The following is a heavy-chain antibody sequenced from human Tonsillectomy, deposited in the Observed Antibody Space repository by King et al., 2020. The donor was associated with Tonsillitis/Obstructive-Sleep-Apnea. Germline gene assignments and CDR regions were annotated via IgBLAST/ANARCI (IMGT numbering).Heavy chain of an antibody. Sequence: VQLQQWGAGLLKPSETLSLTCAVYGGSFSGYYWSWIRQPPGKGLEWIGEINHSGSTNYNPSLKSRVTISVDTSKNQFSLKLSSVTAADTAVYYCARARDFDYWGQGTLVTVSS. CDR1: GGSFSGYY. J-gene: IGHJ4*02. V-gene: IGHV4-34*01. CDR3: ARARDFDY. CDR2: INHSGST.